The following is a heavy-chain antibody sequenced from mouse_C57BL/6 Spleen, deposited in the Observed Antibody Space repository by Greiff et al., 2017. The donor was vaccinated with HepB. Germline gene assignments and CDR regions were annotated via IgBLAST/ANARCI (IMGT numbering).Heavy chain of an antibody. CDR1: GYTFTDYE. V-gene: IGHV1-15*01. J-gene: IGHJ1*03. CDR3: TRGIYYYGSSYWYFDV. CDR2: IDPETGGT. D-gene: IGHD1-1*01. Sequence: QVQLQQSGAELVRPGASVTLSCKASGYTFTDYEMHWVKQTPVHGLEWIGAIDPETGGTAYNQKFKGKAILTADKSSSTAYMELRSLTSVDSAVYYCTRGIYYYGSSYWYFDVWGTGTTVTVSS.